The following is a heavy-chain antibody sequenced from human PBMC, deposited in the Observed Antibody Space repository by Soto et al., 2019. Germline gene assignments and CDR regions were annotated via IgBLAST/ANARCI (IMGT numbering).Heavy chain of an antibody. CDR1: GGSVTISSYY. D-gene: IGHD2-21*02. J-gene: IGHJ6*02. Sequence: PSETLSLTCTVSGGSVTISSYYWSWIRHPPGKGLEWIGYIYNSGNTNYNPSLKSRVTISVDTSKNQFSLKLNSVTAADTAVYYCARDLWGYCGTDCYPLDVWGQGTTVTVSS. V-gene: IGHV4-61*01. CDR2: IYNSGNT. CDR3: ARDLWGYCGTDCYPLDV.